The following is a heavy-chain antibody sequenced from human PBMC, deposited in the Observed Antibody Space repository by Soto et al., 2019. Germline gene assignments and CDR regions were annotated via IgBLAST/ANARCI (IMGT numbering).Heavy chain of an antibody. J-gene: IGHJ6*02. V-gene: IGHV3-64D*08. CDR1: GFTFSSYA. Sequence: GGSLRLSCSASGFTFSSYAMHWVRQAPGKGLEYVSAISSNGGSTYYADSVKGRFTISRDNSKNTLYLQMSSLRAEDTAVYYCVKDPVGATLFNSYYGMDVWGQGTTVTVSS. CDR2: ISSNGGST. D-gene: IGHD1-26*01. CDR3: VKDPVGATLFNSYYGMDV.